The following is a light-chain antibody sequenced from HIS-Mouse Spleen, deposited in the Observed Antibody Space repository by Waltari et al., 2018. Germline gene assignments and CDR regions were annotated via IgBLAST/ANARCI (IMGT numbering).Light chain of an antibody. J-gene: IGLJ2*01. CDR1: SSDVGGYNY. Sequence: QSALTQPRSVSGPPGQSVTISCTGTSSDVGGYNYVPWYQQHPGKAPKLMIYDVSKRPSGVPDRFSGSKSGNTASLTISGLQAEDEADYYCCSYAGSYPVVFGGGTKLTVL. V-gene: IGLV2-11*01. CDR3: CSYAGSYPVV. CDR2: DVS.